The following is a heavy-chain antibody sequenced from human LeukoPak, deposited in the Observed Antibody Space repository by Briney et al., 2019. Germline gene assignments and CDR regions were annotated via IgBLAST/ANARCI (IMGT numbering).Heavy chain of an antibody. CDR2: IYYSGST. V-gene: IGHV4-59*01. Sequence: SETLSLTCAVYGGSFSGYYWSWIRQPPGQGLEWIGFIYYSGSTSYNPSLKSRVTISRDTSKNQFSLRLSSVTAADTAVYYCGRAQPFDSWGQGTLVTVSS. J-gene: IGHJ4*02. CDR3: GRAQPFDS. CDR1: GGSFSGYY.